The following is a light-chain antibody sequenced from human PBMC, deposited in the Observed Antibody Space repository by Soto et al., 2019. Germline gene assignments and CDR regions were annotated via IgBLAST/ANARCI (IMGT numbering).Light chain of an antibody. Sequence: DIQMTQSPSILSASVGDRVTITCRASQSISSYLNWYQQKPGKAPNLLIYTASSLQSGVPSRFSGSGSGTDFTLTINGLQPEDFATYYCQQAASFPITFGQGTRLEI. V-gene: IGKV1-39*01. CDR3: QQAASFPIT. J-gene: IGKJ5*01. CDR1: QSISSY. CDR2: TAS.